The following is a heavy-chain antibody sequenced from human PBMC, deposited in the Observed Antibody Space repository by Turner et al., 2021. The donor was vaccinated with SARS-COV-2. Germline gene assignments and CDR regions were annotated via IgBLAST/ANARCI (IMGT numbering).Heavy chain of an antibody. J-gene: IGHJ6*02. CDR2: IYSGGST. V-gene: IGHV3-53*01. Sequence: ELQLVESGGGLIQPGGSLRLSCAASGFTVSSNYMSWVRQAPGKGLEWVAVIYSGGSTYYADSVKGRFTITRDNTKNTLKLKMNSLRAEDTAVYYCARDRRVWFGELLYGLDVWGQGTTVTVSS. D-gene: IGHD3-10*01. CDR1: GFTVSSNY. CDR3: ARDRRVWFGELLYGLDV.